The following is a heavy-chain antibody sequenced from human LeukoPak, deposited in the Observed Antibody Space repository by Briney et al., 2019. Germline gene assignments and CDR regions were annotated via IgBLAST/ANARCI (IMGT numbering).Heavy chain of an antibody. V-gene: IGHV1-2*02. CDR1: GYTFTGYY. CDR2: VNPNSGGT. Sequence: ASVKVSCKASGYTFTGYYLHWVRQAPGQGLEWMGWVNPNSGGTDYAQTFQGRVTMTRDTSISTAYMELSSLRSDDTAVYYCARDRHSSSGPFDYWGLGTLVTVSS. D-gene: IGHD3-10*01. J-gene: IGHJ4*02. CDR3: ARDRHSSSGPFDY.